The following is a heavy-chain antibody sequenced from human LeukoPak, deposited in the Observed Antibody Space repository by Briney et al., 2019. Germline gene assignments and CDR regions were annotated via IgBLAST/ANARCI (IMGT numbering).Heavy chain of an antibody. CDR3: ARHGAIFNWGSYRYTNYFDY. CDR1: GGSISSYY. Sequence: PSETLSLTCTVSGGSISSYYWSWIRQPPGKGLEWIGYIYYSGSTNYNPSLKSRVTISVDTSKNQFSLKLSSVTAADTAVYYCARHGAIFNWGSYRYTNYFDYWGQGTLVTVSS. V-gene: IGHV4-59*08. D-gene: IGHD3-16*02. CDR2: IYYSGST. J-gene: IGHJ4*02.